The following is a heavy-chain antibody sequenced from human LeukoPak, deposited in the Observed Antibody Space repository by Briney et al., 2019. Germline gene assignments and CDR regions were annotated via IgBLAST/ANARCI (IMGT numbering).Heavy chain of an antibody. CDR3: ARVFTMVRGESAHAFDI. V-gene: IGHV3-21*01. J-gene: IGHJ3*02. Sequence: AGGSLRLSWAASGFTFSSYAMSCVRQAPGKGLEWVSSISSSSSYIYYADSVKGRFTISRDNAKNSLYLQMNSLRAEDTAVYYCARVFTMVRGESAHAFDIWGQGTMVTVSS. D-gene: IGHD3-10*01. CDR2: ISSSSSYI. CDR1: GFTFSSYA.